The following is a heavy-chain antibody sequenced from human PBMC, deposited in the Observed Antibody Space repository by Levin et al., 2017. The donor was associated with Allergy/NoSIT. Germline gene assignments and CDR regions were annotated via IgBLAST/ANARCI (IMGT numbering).Heavy chain of an antibody. J-gene: IGHJ5*02. CDR3: ARGWGYNWNGFWFDP. V-gene: IGHV4-34*01. Sequence: SQTLSLTCAVYGGSFRGYYWSWIRQPPGKGLEWIGEINHSGSTNYNPSLKSRVTISVDTSKNQFSLKLSSVTAADTAVYYCARGWGYNWNGFWFDPWGQGTLVTVSS. CDR1: GGSFRGYY. CDR2: INHSGST. D-gene: IGHD1-1*01.